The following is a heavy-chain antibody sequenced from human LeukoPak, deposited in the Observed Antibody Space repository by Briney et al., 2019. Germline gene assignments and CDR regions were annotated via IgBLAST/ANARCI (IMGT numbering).Heavy chain of an antibody. CDR2: IGSSSSYI. CDR1: GFTFSSYS. CDR3: ARMGRADY. V-gene: IGHV3-21*01. D-gene: IGHD3-10*01. J-gene: IGHJ4*02. Sequence: GGSLRLSCAASGFTFSSYSMNWVRQAPGKGLEWVSSIGSSSSYIYYADSVKGRFTISRDNAKNSLYLQMNSLRAEDTAVYYCARMGRADYWGQGTLVTVSS.